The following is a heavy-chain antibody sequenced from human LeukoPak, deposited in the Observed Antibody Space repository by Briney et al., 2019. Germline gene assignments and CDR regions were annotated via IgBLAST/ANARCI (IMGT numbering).Heavy chain of an antibody. CDR3: TPGGKDYVR. CDR2: VKSKSDGGTA. V-gene: IGHV3-15*07. J-gene: IGHJ4*02. CDR1: GFSFSNTW. D-gene: IGHD4-17*01. Sequence: KPGGSLRLSCAASGFSFSNTWMNWVRLAPGKGLEWVGRVKSKSDGGTAEYAAPVKGRFTISRDDSKNTLYVQMSSLKIEDTALYYCTPGGKDYVRWGQGTLVTVSS.